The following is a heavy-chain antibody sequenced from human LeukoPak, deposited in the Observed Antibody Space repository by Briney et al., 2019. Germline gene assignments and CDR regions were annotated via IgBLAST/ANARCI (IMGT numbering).Heavy chain of an antibody. CDR3: ASSGGGYSYGYPFHYYYYMDV. Sequence: VASVKVSCKASGYTFTGYYMHWVRQAPGQGLEWMGWINPNSGGTNYAQEFQGRVTMTRDTSISTAYMELSRLRSDDTAVYYCASSGGGYSYGYPFHYYYYMDVWGKGTTVTISS. J-gene: IGHJ6*03. V-gene: IGHV1-2*02. D-gene: IGHD5-18*01. CDR2: INPNSGGT. CDR1: GYTFTGYY.